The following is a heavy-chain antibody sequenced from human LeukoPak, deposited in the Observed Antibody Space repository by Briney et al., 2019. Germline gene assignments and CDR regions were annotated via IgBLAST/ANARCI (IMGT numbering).Heavy chain of an antibody. CDR3: AREIDYGDGIYYYYGMDV. CDR1: GGTFSSYA. CDR2: IIPIFGTA. J-gene: IGHJ6*04. V-gene: IGHV1-69*13. Sequence: SVKVSYKASGGTFSSYAISWVRQAPGQGLEWMGGIIPIFGTANYAQKFQGRVTITADESTSTAYMELSSLRSEDTAVYYCAREIDYGDGIYYYYGMDVWGKGTTVTVSS. D-gene: IGHD4-17*01.